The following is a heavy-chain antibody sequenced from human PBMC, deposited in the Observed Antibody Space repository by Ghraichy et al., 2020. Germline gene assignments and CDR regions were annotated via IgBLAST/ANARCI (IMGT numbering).Heavy chain of an antibody. CDR2: INSYNGDT. CDR3: ARGGPYCSGGVCYFLDS. Sequence: ASVKVSCKASGYTFTTYGLTWLRQAPGQGLEWMGWINSYNGDTKYAQKVQGRVTMTTDTSTSTAYMEVRSLRSDDTAVYYCARGGPYCSGGVCYFLDSWCQGTLVTVSS. V-gene: IGHV1-18*01. CDR1: GYTFTTYG. D-gene: IGHD2-8*02. J-gene: IGHJ4*02.